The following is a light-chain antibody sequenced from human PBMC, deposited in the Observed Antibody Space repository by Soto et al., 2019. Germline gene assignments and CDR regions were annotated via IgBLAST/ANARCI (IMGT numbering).Light chain of an antibody. Sequence: SYELTQPPSVSVAPGQTARITCGGNNIGRKSVHWYQLKPGQAPVLLIYDDSDRPSGIPERFSGSNSENTATVTISRVEAGDEADYYCQVWDSGSVHRVFGGGTKLTVL. J-gene: IGLJ3*02. CDR1: NIGRKS. CDR3: QVWDSGSVHRV. CDR2: DDS. V-gene: IGLV3-21*02.